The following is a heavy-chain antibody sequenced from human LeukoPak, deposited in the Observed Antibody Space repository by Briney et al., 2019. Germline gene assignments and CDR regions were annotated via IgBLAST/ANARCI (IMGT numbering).Heavy chain of an antibody. J-gene: IGHJ5*02. CDR2: IRYDGSNK. CDR1: GFTFSSYG. D-gene: IGHD3-22*01. V-gene: IGHV3-30*02. CDR3: ARGPHYYDRTNNWFDP. Sequence: GGSLRLSCAASGFTFSSYGMHWVRQAPGKGLEWVAFIRYDGSNKYYADSVKGRFTISRDNAKNTLYLQMNSLRAEDTAVYYCARGPHYYDRTNNWFDPWGQGTLVTVSS.